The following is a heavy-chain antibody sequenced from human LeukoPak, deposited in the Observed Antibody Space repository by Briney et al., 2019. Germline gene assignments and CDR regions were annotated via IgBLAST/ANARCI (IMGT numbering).Heavy chain of an antibody. V-gene: IGHV3-23*01. CDR1: GFTFTNFG. D-gene: IGHD3-22*01. Sequence: GGSLRLSCAASGFTFTNFGMSWVRQAPGKGLEWVSAVSGGGGSTFYADSVKGRFTISRDNSKNTVYLRMNSLRAEDTAVYYCAKEKNSGYYYHFNYWRQGTLVTVSS. CDR2: VSGGGGST. J-gene: IGHJ4*02. CDR3: AKEKNSGYYYHFNY.